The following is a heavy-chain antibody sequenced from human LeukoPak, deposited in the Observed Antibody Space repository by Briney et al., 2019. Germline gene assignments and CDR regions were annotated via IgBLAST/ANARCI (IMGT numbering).Heavy chain of an antibody. CDR1: GFTFDDYA. Sequence: PGRSLRLSCAASGFTFDDYAMHWVRQAPGKGLEWVSGISWNSGSIGYADSVKGRFTISRDNAKNSLYLQMNSLRAEDPALYYCAKDWDDYGDYIDYWGQGTLVTVSS. J-gene: IGHJ4*02. D-gene: IGHD4-17*01. CDR3: AKDWDDYGDYIDY. CDR2: ISWNSGSI. V-gene: IGHV3-9*01.